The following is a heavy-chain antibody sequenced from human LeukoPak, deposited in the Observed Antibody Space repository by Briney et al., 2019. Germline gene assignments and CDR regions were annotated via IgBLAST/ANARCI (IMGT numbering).Heavy chain of an antibody. J-gene: IGHJ4*02. CDR3: ARHASSGYYFNSDF. Sequence: GKSLKISCKGSGYSLTSYWIGWVRQMPGKGLEWMGIIYPGDSGTRYSPSFQGQVTISADKSISTAYLQWSSLKASDTAMYYCARHASSGYYFNSDFWGQGTLVTVPS. D-gene: IGHD3-22*01. CDR2: IYPGDSGT. CDR1: GYSLTSYW. V-gene: IGHV5-51*01.